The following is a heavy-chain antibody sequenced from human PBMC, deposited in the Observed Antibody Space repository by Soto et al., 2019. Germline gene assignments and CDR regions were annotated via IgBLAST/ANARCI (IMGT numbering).Heavy chain of an antibody. CDR3: AKDKYHMAEGRIDY. Sequence: QVQLVESGGGVVQPGRSLRLSCAASGFTFSSYGMHWVGQAPGKGLEWVAVISYDGSNKYYADSVKGRFTISRDNSKNTLYLQMKSLRAEDTAVYYCAKDKYHMAEGRIDYWGQGTLVTVSS. V-gene: IGHV3-30*18. D-gene: IGHD2-2*01. CDR2: ISYDGSNK. CDR1: GFTFSSYG. J-gene: IGHJ4*02.